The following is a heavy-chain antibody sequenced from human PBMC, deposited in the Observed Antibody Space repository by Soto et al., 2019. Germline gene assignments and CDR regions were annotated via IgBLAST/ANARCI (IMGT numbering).Heavy chain of an antibody. V-gene: IGHV3-7*01. CDR1: GLTFSRYW. D-gene: IGHD2-2*01. J-gene: IGHJ5*02. CDR2: IKQDGSEQ. CDR3: ARGTCSSATCYAVFFDP. Sequence: EVQLVESGGGLVQPGGSLRLSCVASGLTFSRYWMSWVRQAPGKGPEWVANIKQDGSEQYYVDSVKGRFTISRDNAKNSLFLQMNSLRAEDTAVYYCARGTCSSATCYAVFFDPWGQGTLVTVSS.